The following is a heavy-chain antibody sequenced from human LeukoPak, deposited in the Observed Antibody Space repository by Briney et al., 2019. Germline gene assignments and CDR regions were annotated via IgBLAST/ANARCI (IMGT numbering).Heavy chain of an antibody. V-gene: IGHV1-46*01. CDR3: AREKYSSGWHGWFDP. CDR1: GYTFTSYY. Sequence: ASVKVSCKASGYTFTSYYMHWVRQAPGQGLEWMGIINPSGGSTSYAQKFQGRVTMARDTSTSTVYMELSSLRSEDTAVYYCAREKYSSGWHGWFDPWGQGTLVTVSS. J-gene: IGHJ5*02. CDR2: INPSGGST. D-gene: IGHD6-19*01.